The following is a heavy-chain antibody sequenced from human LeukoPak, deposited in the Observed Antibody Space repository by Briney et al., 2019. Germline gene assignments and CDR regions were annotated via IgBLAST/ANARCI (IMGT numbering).Heavy chain of an antibody. CDR2: IYPGDSDT. D-gene: IGHD3-22*01. Sequence: GESLKISCKGSGYSFTSYWIGWVRQMPGKGLEWMGIIYPGDSDTRYSPSFQGQVTISADQSISTAYLQWSSLKASDTSMYYCARQYGGHYDSSGPDYWGQGTLVTVSS. J-gene: IGHJ4*01. CDR1: GYSFTSYW. CDR3: ARQYGGHYDSSGPDY. V-gene: IGHV5-51*01.